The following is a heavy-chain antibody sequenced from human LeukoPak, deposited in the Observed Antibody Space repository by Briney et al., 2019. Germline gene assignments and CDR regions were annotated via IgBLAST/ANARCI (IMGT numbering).Heavy chain of an antibody. J-gene: IGHJ4*02. CDR1: GGSISSYY. CDR2: IYYSGST. Sequence: SETLSLTCTVSGGSISSYYWSWIRQPPGKGLEWIGYIYYSGSTSYNPSLKSRVTISVDTSKNQFSLKLSSVTAADTAVYYCARHAPSLGHIVVVTAILDYWGQGTLVTVSS. CDR3: ARHAPSLGHIVVVTAILDY. D-gene: IGHD2-21*02. V-gene: IGHV4-59*08.